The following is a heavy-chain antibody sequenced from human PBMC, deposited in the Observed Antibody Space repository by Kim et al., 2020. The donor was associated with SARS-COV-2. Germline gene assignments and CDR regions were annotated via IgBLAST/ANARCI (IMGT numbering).Heavy chain of an antibody. CDR2: ISGGGVNK. CDR3: AKVAAMDDNNYSYYYGM. J-gene: IGHJ6*01. D-gene: IGHD2-2*01. V-gene: IGHV3-23*01. CDR1: GFTFSSYA. Sequence: GGSLRLSCAASGFTFSSYAMSWVRQAPGKGLEWVSVISGGGVNKFYADSVRGRFTISRDNFKNTLYLQMNSLRDEDTALYYCAKVAAMDDNNYSYYYGM.